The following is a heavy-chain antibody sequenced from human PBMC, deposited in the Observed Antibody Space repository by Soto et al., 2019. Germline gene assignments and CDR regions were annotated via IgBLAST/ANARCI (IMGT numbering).Heavy chain of an antibody. J-gene: IGHJ4*02. D-gene: IGHD6-13*01. V-gene: IGHV1-8*01. Sequence: QVQLVQSGAEVKKPGASVKVSCKASGYTFTSYDINWVRQATGQGLEWMGWMNANSGNPGYAQKFQGRVPMTRHTSISTAYMELISLSSEDTAVYYCASLPGAAAGTPYWGQGTLVTVSS. CDR2: MNANSGNP. CDR1: GYTFTSYD. CDR3: ASLPGAAAGTPY.